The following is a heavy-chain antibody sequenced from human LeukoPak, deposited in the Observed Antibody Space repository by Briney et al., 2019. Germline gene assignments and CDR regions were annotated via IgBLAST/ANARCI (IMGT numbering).Heavy chain of an antibody. CDR3: VRGVDY. CDR2: INQDGSGK. V-gene: IGHV3-7*04. CDR1: GFTFSSSW. Sequence: GGSLRLSCSASGFTFSSSWMIWLRQAPGKGLEWVANINQDGSGKYYLDSLRGRFTISRDNAKNSLYLQVNSLRAEDTAVYYCVRGVDYWGQGILVTVSS. J-gene: IGHJ4*02.